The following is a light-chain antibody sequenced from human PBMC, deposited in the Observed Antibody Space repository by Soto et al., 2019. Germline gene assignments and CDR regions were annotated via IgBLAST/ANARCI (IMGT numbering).Light chain of an antibody. Sequence: QSVLTQPASVSGSPGQSITISCTGTSSDVGSNNLVSWYQQHPGKAPKLMIYEVSRRPSGVSNRFSGSKSGNTASLTISGLQAEDEADYYCSSFARSSTTFGSGTKVTVL. CDR3: SSFARSSTT. CDR2: EVS. J-gene: IGLJ1*01. V-gene: IGLV2-23*02. CDR1: SSDVGSNNL.